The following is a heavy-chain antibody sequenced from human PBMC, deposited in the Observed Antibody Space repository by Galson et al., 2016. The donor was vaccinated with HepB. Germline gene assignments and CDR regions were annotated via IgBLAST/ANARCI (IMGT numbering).Heavy chain of an antibody. Sequence: SLRLSCAASGFTFSGYKMNWVRQAPGKALEWVSYISTTSSAIYYADSVKGRFSISRDNSKTTLYLEMNSLRVEDTAVYFCANYLGYGSGRPGYFHSWGQGTTVTVSS. J-gene: IGHJ4*03. CDR2: ISTTSSAI. V-gene: IGHV3-48*04. D-gene: IGHD3-10*01. CDR1: GFTFSGYK. CDR3: ANYLGYGSGRPGYFHS.